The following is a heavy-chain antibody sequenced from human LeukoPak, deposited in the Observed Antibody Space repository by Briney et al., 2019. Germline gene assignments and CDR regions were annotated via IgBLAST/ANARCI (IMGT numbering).Heavy chain of an antibody. CDR2: VNPDGSIT. Sequence: PGGSLRLSCAASGFTLNSDWMHWVRQGPGKGLLWLSRVNPDGSITGYADSVKGRFTISRDIAKNTLCLQLNSLRAEDTAVYYCARESSPAGLGNWGQGTLVTVST. V-gene: IGHV3-74*01. D-gene: IGHD2-2*01. CDR1: GFTLNSDW. CDR3: ARESSPAGLGN. J-gene: IGHJ4*01.